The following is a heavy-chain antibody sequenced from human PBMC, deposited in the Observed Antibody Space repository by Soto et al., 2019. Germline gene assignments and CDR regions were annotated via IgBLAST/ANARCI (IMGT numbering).Heavy chain of an antibody. Sequence: VQRVQLGAEVKKPGLSVKVSSKASGGTFGRYAISWLRQAPEQGLEWMGGIIPILATTNYAQKFQGRVTITADESTSTAYMELSSLRSEDTAVYYCARGGAIFGVLIKGEGYYYGMDVWGQGTTVTVSS. J-gene: IGHJ6*02. V-gene: IGHV1-69*01. CDR3: ARGGAIFGVLIKGEGYYYGMDV. CDR2: IIPILATT. D-gene: IGHD3-3*01. CDR1: GGTFGRYA.